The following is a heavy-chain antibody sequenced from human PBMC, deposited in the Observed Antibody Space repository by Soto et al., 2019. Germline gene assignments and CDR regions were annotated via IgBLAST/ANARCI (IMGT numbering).Heavy chain of an antibody. D-gene: IGHD3-22*01. CDR1: GFTFSSYA. J-gene: IGHJ4*02. CDR3: AKDPYDSSGYYHDY. V-gene: IGHV3-23*01. Sequence: GGSRRLSCAASGFTFSSYAMSWVRHAPGKGLEWVSGISSSGGSTYSADSVKGRFTISRDNSKNTLYVQMNSLRAEDTAVYYCAKDPYDSSGYYHDYWGQGTLVTVSS. CDR2: ISSSGGST.